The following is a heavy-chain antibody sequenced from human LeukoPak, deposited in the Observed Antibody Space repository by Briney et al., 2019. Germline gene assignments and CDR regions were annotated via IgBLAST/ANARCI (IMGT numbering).Heavy chain of an antibody. CDR2: INPNSGGT. D-gene: IGHD1-26*01. Sequence: ASVKVSCKASGYTFNGYYIHWVRQAPGQGLEWMGWINPNSGGTDYAQKFQGRVTMARDTSISTASMELSSLRSDDTAVYHCARVLISGGYRDAFDIWGQGTMVTVSS. J-gene: IGHJ3*02. CDR1: GYTFNGYY. V-gene: IGHV1-2*02. CDR3: ARVLISGGYRDAFDI.